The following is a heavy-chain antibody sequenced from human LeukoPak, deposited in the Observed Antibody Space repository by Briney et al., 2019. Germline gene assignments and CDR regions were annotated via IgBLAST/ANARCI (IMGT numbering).Heavy chain of an antibody. CDR3: ARVQGSSGPGIFEY. Sequence: GGSLTLSCAASGFTFSNYWMSWVRQAPGKGLEGVANIKQDGSEKFYVDSVKGRLTISRDNAKTSLYLQMNSLRVEDTAVYYCARVQGSSGPGIFEYWGQGTPVTVSS. J-gene: IGHJ4*02. CDR2: IKQDGSEK. V-gene: IGHV3-7*01. CDR1: GFTFSNYW. D-gene: IGHD6-19*01.